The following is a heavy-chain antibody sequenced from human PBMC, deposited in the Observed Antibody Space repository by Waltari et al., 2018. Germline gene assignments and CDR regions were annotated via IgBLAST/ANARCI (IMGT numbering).Heavy chain of an antibody. Sequence: QVQLVQSGAEVKKPGASVRISCKASAYTLDSFYVNWVRQAPGQGLEWRGILNPNGGSATYAESLQGRVTMNRDKSTGTVYMELRSLRSDDTAVYYCSRGRGGYRFGSFDLWGQGTLVTVS. V-gene: IGHV1-46*02. J-gene: IGHJ3*01. CDR3: SRGRGGYRFGSFDL. D-gene: IGHD5-12*01. CDR1: AYTLDSFY. CDR2: LNPNGGSA.